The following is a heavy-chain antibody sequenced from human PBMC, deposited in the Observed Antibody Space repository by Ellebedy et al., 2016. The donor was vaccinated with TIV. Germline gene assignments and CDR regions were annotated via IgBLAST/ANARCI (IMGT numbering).Heavy chain of an antibody. V-gene: IGHV3-21*01. CDR1: GFTFSSYS. CDR2: ISTISS. D-gene: IGHD2-15*01. CDR3: SRGGGCGGGTCCYPDF. Sequence: PGGSLRLSCAASGFTFSSYSLTRVRQSPGKGLGWVSSISTISSYADSVRGRFTISRDNAKNSLYLQMNSRRAEDKAVYYCSRGGGCGGGTCCYPDFWGQGTLVTVSS. J-gene: IGHJ4*02.